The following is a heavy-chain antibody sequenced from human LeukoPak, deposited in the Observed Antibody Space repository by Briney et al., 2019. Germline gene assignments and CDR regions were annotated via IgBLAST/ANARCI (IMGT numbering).Heavy chain of an antibody. D-gene: IGHD6-19*01. V-gene: IGHV3-30*04. J-gene: IGHJ5*02. Sequence: GGSLRLSCVASGFSFSDYAMHWVRQAPGKGLEWVAVISADGRGKYYIDSVKGRFTISRDNAKNSLYLQMNSLRAEDTAVYYCARDRAVAGTGFDPWGQGTLVTVSS. CDR3: ARDRAVAGTGFDP. CDR2: ISADGRGK. CDR1: GFSFSDYA.